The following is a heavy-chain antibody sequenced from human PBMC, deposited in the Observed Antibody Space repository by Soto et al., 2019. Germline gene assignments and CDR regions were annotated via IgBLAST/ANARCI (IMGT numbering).Heavy chain of an antibody. V-gene: IGHV2-5*02. Sequence: QITLNESGPTQVKPRQTLTLTCTFSGFSLTTSGVGVGWIRQSPGKAPELLALIYWDDDKRYSPSLKSRLTITKDTSTNQVVLTMADLDPADTATYYCAHRVLRTVFGLVTTTAIYFDFWGQGTPVAVSS. J-gene: IGHJ4*02. D-gene: IGHD3-3*01. CDR1: GFSLTTSGVG. CDR2: IYWDDDK. CDR3: AHRVLRTVFGLVTTTAIYFDF.